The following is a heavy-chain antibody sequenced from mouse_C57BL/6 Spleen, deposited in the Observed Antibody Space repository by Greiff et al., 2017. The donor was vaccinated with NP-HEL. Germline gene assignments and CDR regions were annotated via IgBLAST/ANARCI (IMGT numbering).Heavy chain of an antibody. J-gene: IGHJ1*03. CDR3: ARWQLGRRWYFDV. Sequence: VQLQQPGAELVKPGASVKLSCKASGYTFTSYWMQWVKQRPGQGLAWIGEIDPSDSYTNYNQKFKGKATLTVDTSSSTAYMQLSSLTSEDSAVYYCARWQLGRRWYFDVWGTGTTVTVSS. D-gene: IGHD4-1*02. V-gene: IGHV1-50*01. CDR2: IDPSDSYT. CDR1: GYTFTSYW.